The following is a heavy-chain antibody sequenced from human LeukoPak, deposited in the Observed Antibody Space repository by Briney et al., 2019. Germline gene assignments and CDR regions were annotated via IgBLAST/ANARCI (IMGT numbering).Heavy chain of an antibody. V-gene: IGHV4-39*07. CDR2: IYYSGST. D-gene: IGHD6-13*01. J-gene: IGHJ4*02. CDR3: ARDYLNNVIGSSWYPV. CDR1: GGSISSSSYY. Sequence: SETLSLTCTVSGGSISSSSYYWGWIRQPPGKGLEWIGSIYYSGSTYYNPSLKSRVTISVDTSKNQFSLKLSSVTAADTAVYYCARDYLNNVIGSSWYPVWGQGTLVTVSS.